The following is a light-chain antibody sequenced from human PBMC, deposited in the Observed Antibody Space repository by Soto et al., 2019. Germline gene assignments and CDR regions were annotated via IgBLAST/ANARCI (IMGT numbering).Light chain of an antibody. V-gene: IGKV3-20*01. CDR3: QQYGSSPQT. J-gene: IGKJ1*01. Sequence: EIGVTLAPGALSLSPGERATLSCRASQSVSSSYLAWYQQKPGQAPRLLIYGASSRATGIPDRFSGSGSGTDFTLTISRLEPEDFAVYYCQQYGSSPQTFGQGTKVEIK. CDR1: QSVSSSY. CDR2: GAS.